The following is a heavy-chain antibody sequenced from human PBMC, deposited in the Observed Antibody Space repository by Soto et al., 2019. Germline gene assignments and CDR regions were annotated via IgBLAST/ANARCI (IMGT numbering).Heavy chain of an antibody. CDR3: ARDAVPYCSNGVCYRGYYHFAMDV. J-gene: IGHJ6*02. D-gene: IGHD2-8*01. V-gene: IGHV1-18*01. CDR2: XXXXXXDT. Sequence: EVKTSGASVKVSCKASGXXXXXXXISWARQXXXXXXXXXXXXXXXXXDTNYAWQLQGRVTMTTDTATSTAYMELRSLRSDDTAVYYCARDAVPYCSNGVCYRGYYHFAMDVGGQGTTVTVS. CDR1: GXXXXXXX.